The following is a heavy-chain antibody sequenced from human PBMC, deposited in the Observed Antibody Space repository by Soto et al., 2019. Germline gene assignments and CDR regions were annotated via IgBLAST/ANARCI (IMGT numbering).Heavy chain of an antibody. CDR2: ISYTSSTI. J-gene: IGHJ5*02. CDR3: ASDTGLPGSFDP. CDR1: GFTFSTYS. V-gene: IGHV3-48*02. Sequence: GGSLRLSCAASGFTFSTYSMNWVRQAPGKGLEWVSYISYTSSTIYYADSVKGRFTISRDNAKNSLFLQMHSLRDEDTAVYYCASDTGLPGSFDPWGHGNLVTVSS. D-gene: IGHD2-21*01.